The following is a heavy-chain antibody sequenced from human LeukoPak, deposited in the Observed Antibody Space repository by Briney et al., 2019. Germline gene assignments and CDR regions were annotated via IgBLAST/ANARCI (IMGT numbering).Heavy chain of an antibody. V-gene: IGHV3-9*01. D-gene: IGHD3-3*01. Sequence: GGSLRLSCAASGFTFSSYAMSWVRQAPGKGLEWVSGISWNSGSIGYADSVKGRFTISRDNAKNSLYLQMNSLRAEDTALYYRAKGAVHTNYDFWSGYYRPRSGFDYWGQGTLVTVSS. CDR1: GFTFSSYA. J-gene: IGHJ4*02. CDR2: ISWNSGSI. CDR3: AKGAVHTNYDFWSGYYRPRSGFDY.